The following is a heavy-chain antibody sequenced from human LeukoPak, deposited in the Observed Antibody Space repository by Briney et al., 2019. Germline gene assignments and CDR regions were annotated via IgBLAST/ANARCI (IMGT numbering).Heavy chain of an antibody. J-gene: IGHJ4*02. CDR3: RGSYYDSSAFFDL. CDR1: GFTFGDFA. CDR2: VSYDGINK. Sequence: GTSLRLSCAASGFTFGDFAMHWVRQAPGKGLEWVAVVSYDGINKYYADSVRGRISISRDNSKNTLCLQMNSLTPEDTAVYFCRGSYYDSSAFFDLWGRGTLVTVSS. D-gene: IGHD3-22*01. V-gene: IGHV3-30*04.